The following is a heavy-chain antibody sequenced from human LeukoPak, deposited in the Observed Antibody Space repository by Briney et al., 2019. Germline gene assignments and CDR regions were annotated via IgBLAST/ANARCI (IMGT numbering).Heavy chain of an antibody. V-gene: IGHV3-30*04. J-gene: IGHJ6*03. CDR2: ISYDGSNK. CDR3: ARAVNVAAAGKANYYYMDV. Sequence: GGSLRLSCAASGFTFSSYAMHWVRQAPGKGLEWVAVISYDGSNKYYADSVKGRFTISRDNSKNTLYLQMNSLRAEDTAVYYCARAVNVAAAGKANYYYMDVWGKGTTVTVSS. D-gene: IGHD6-13*01. CDR1: GFTFSSYA.